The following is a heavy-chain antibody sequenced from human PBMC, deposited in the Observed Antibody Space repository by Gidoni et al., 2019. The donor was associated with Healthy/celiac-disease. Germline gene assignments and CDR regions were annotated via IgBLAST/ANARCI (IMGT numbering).Heavy chain of an antibody. V-gene: IGHV3-23*01. CDR2: ISGSGGST. J-gene: IGHJ4*02. CDR1: GFTFSSYA. D-gene: IGHD5-12*01. CDR3: AKVSRWLQSRAFDY. Sequence: EVQLLESGGGLVQPGGSLSLSCAASGFTFSSYAMSWVRQAPGKGLVGSSAISGSGGSTYYADSVKGRFTISRDNSKNTLYLQMNSLRAEDTAVYYCAKVSRWLQSRAFDYWGQGTLVTVSS.